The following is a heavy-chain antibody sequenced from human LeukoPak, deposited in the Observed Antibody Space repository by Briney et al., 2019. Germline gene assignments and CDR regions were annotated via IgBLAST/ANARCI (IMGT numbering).Heavy chain of an antibody. J-gene: IGHJ6*02. CDR2: ISAYNGNT. D-gene: IGHD3-22*01. Sequence: ASVTVSFKASGYTFPSYGISWVRQAPGQGQEGVGWISAYNGNTNYAQKLQGRVTMTTDTSTSTAYMELRSLRSDDTAVYYCASQRYYDSSGYLNYYGMDVWGQGTTVTVSS. V-gene: IGHV1-18*01. CDR3: ASQRYYDSSGYLNYYGMDV. CDR1: GYTFPSYG.